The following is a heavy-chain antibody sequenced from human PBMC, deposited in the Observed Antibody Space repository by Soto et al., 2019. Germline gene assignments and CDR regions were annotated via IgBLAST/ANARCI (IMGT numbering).Heavy chain of an antibody. D-gene: IGHD3-16*01. CDR1: GFKFGNYA. J-gene: IGHJ4*02. CDR3: AKDRRAGGNSAFYFDF. CDR2: ISATGGGT. Sequence: PGGSLRLSCAASGFKFGNYAMSWVRQAPGKGLEWVSLISATGGGTSYADSVKGRFTISRDNSHITLYLQVHSLTAEDTAVYYCAKDRRAGGNSAFYFDFWGQGAQVTVSS. V-gene: IGHV3-23*01.